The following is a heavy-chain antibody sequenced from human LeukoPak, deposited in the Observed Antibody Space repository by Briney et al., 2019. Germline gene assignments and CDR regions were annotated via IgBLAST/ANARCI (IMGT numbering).Heavy chain of an antibody. CDR3: ARGNYETYDSSGYFDY. CDR2: INHSGST. D-gene: IGHD3-22*01. V-gene: IGHV4-34*01. Sequence: SETLSLTCAVYGGSFSGYYWSWIRQPPGKGLEWIGEINHSGSTNYNPSLKSRVTISVDTSKNQFSLKLSSVTAADTAVYYCARGNYETYDSSGYFDYRGQGTLVTVSS. CDR1: GGSFSGYY. J-gene: IGHJ4*02.